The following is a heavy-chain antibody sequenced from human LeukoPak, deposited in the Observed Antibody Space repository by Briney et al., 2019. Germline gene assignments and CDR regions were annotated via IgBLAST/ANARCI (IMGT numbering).Heavy chain of an antibody. Sequence: GGSLRLSCAASGFTFSSYGMHWVRQATGKGLEWVSAIGTAGDTYYPGSVKGRFTISRENAKNSLYLQMNSLRAGDTAVYYCARVRYFDWPHWYFDLWGRGTLVTVSS. V-gene: IGHV3-13*01. D-gene: IGHD3-9*01. CDR1: GFTFSSYG. CDR3: ARVRYFDWPHWYFDL. CDR2: IGTAGDT. J-gene: IGHJ2*01.